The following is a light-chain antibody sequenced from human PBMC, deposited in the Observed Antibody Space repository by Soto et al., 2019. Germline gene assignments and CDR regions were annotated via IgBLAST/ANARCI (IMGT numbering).Light chain of an antibody. CDR2: DVS. J-gene: IGLJ1*01. Sequence: QSVLTQPRSVSGSPGQSVTISCTGTSSDVGGYNYVSWYQQHPGKAPKLMIYDVSKRPSGVPDRSSGSKSGNTASLTNSGLQAEDEADYYCCSYAGSYTYVFGTGTKLTVL. CDR3: CSYAGSYTYV. V-gene: IGLV2-11*01. CDR1: SSDVGGYNY.